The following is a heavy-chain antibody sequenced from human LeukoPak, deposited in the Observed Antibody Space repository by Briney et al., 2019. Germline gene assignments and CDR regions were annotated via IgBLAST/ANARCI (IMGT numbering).Heavy chain of an antibody. CDR1: GFTFSSYA. CDR3: AKGRGYCTGGSCYSDY. CDR2: ISGSYGST. J-gene: IGHJ4*02. V-gene: IGHV3-23*01. D-gene: IGHD2-15*01. Sequence: PGGSLRLSCAASGFTFSSYAMSWVRQAPGKGLEWVSPISGSYGSTYYADSVKGRFTISRDNSKNTLYLQMNSLRVEDTAIYYCAKGRGYCTGGSCYSDYWGQGTLVTVSS.